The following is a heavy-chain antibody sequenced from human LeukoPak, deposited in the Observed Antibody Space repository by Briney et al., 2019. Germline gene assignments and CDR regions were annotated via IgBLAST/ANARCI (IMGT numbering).Heavy chain of an antibody. Sequence: PGRSLRLSCAASGFTFSSYTMNWVRQAPGKGLEWVASISSSSSYIYYADSVKGRFTISRDNAKNSLYLQMNSLRAEDTAVYYCARDRTNWGFFDYWGQGTLVTVST. J-gene: IGHJ4*02. D-gene: IGHD7-27*01. CDR3: ARDRTNWGFFDY. CDR1: GFTFSSYT. CDR2: ISSSSSYI. V-gene: IGHV3-21*01.